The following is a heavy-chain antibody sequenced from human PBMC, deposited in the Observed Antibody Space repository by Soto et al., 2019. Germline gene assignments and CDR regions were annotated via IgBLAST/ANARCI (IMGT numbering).Heavy chain of an antibody. Sequence: QVQLVQSGAEVKKPGASVKVSCKASGYTFTGYYMNWGRQAPGQGLEWMGWINPNSGGTNYAQKFQGWVTMTRDTSISTAYMELSRLRSDDTAVYYCARDRVPDYSNRLGYYYYYGMDVWGQGTTVTVSS. CDR1: GYTFTGYY. J-gene: IGHJ6*02. CDR2: INPNSGGT. D-gene: IGHD4-4*01. V-gene: IGHV1-2*04. CDR3: ARDRVPDYSNRLGYYYYYGMDV.